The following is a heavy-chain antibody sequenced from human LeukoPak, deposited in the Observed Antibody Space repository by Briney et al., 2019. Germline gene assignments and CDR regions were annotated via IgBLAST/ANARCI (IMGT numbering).Heavy chain of an antibody. V-gene: IGHV4-61*02. CDR3: ARDRPVLEFTNYYYYYMDV. J-gene: IGHJ6*03. D-gene: IGHD1-1*01. Sequence: SETLSLTCTVSGGSISSGSYYWSWIRQPAGKGLEWIGRIYTSGSTNYNPSLKSRVTISVDTSKNQFSLKLSSVTAADTAVYYCARDRPVLEFTNYYYYYMDVWGKGTTVTISS. CDR2: IYTSGST. CDR1: GGSISSGSYY.